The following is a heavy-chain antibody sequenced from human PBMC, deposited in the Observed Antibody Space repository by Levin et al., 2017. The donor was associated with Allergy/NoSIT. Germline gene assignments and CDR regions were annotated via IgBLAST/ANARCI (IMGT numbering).Heavy chain of an antibody. CDR1: GGSFSGFY. V-gene: IGHV4-34*01. CDR3: ARSSRFDP. J-gene: IGHJ5*02. Sequence: SSETLSLTCAVYGGSFSGFYWSWIRQPPGKGLEWIGEINDGGSTNHNPSLKSRVTISVDTSKNQISLKLSSVTAADTAVYYCARSSRFDPWGQGTLVTVSS. CDR2: INDGGST.